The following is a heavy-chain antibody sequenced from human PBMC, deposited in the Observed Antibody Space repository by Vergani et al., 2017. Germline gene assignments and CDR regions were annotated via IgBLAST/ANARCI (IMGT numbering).Heavy chain of an antibody. J-gene: IGHJ4*02. CDR2: IYYSGST. CDR3: VRERWDGYSYGSYYFDY. V-gene: IGHV4-59*01. D-gene: IGHD5-18*01. CDR1: GGSISSYY. Sequence: QVQLQESGPGLVKPSETLSLTCTVSGGSISSYYWSWIRQPPGKGLEWIGYIYYSGSTNHNPSLKSRVTISVDTSKNQFSLKLSSVTAADTAVYYCVRERWDGYSYGSYYFDYWGQGTLVTVSS.